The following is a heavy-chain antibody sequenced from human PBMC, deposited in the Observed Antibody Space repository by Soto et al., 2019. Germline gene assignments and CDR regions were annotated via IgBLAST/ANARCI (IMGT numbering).Heavy chain of an antibody. D-gene: IGHD2-15*01. V-gene: IGHV3-33*01. CDR1: GFTFSSYG. CDR3: ARALPQSRHHRIYYYSGMDV. Sequence: GGSLRLSCAASGFTFSSYGMHWVRQAPGKGLEWVAVIWYDGSNKYYADSVKGRFTISRDNSENTLYLQMNSLRAEDTAVYYCARALPQSRHHRIYYYSGMDVWGQGTTVTVSS. J-gene: IGHJ6*02. CDR2: IWYDGSNK.